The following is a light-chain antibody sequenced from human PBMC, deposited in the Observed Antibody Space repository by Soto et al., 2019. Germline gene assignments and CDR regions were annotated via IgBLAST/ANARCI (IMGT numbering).Light chain of an antibody. V-gene: IGKV2-28*01. CDR1: QSLLHSNGYNY. Sequence: DIVMTQSPLSLPVIPGEPASISCRSSQSLLHSNGYNYLDWYLQKPGQSPQLLIYLGSNRASEVPDRFSGSGSGTDFTPKISRVEAEDVGVYYCMQALQTPYTFGQGTKLEIK. CDR3: MQALQTPYT. J-gene: IGKJ2*01. CDR2: LGS.